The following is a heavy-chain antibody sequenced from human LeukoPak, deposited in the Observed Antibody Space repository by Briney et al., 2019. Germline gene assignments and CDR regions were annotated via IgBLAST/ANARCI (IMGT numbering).Heavy chain of an antibody. V-gene: IGHV4-39*01. J-gene: IGHJ4*02. CDR2: IYSSGST. Sequence: SETLSLTCTVSGASFRGSGYCWGWIRQPPGKGREWIGSIYSSGSTYYNASLQSRVTISIETSKNQISLRLNSVTAADTAMYYCAKSGGYGLIDYWGQGTLVTVSS. D-gene: IGHD1-26*01. CDR1: GASFRGSGYC. CDR3: AKSGGYGLIDY.